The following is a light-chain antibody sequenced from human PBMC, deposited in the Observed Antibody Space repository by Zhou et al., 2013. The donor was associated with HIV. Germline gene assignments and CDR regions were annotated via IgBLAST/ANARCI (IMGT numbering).Light chain of an antibody. J-gene: IGKJ3*01. Sequence: DIQMTQSPSNVSASIGDRITITCRASQDIKNYVQWYHQKPGTAPKVLICDASYLERGVPSRFGGTGSGTTFTFTIDRLQPEDVGTYYCQHVRDSPPWSVTFGPGTNVHV. V-gene: IGKV1-33*01. CDR1: QDIKNY. CDR2: DAS. CDR3: QHVRDSPPWSVT.